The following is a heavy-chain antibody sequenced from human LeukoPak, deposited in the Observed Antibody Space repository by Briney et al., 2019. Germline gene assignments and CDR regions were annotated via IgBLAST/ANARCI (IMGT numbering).Heavy chain of an antibody. J-gene: IGHJ4*02. CDR3: ARSHIRGYSYGLGDY. CDR2: IIPIFGTA. CDR1: GYSFTSYA. D-gene: IGHD5-18*01. V-gene: IGHV1-69*01. Sequence: KISCKGSGYSFTSYAISWVRQAPGQGLEWMGGIIPIFGTANYAQKFQGRVTITADESTSTAYMELSSLRSEDTAVYYCARSHIRGYSYGLGDYWGQGTLVTVSS.